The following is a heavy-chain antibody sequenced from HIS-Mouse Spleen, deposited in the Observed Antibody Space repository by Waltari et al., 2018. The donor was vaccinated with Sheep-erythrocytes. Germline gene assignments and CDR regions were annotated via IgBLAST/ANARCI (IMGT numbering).Heavy chain of an antibody. CDR2: IYSGGRT. J-gene: IGHJ3*02. CDR3: ARGAGGFVGAHDAFDI. CDR1: GFTVSSNY. V-gene: IGHV3-53*01. D-gene: IGHD1-26*01. Sequence: EVQLVESGGGLIQPGGSLRLSCAASGFTVSSNYMSWVRQAPGKGLEWVSGIYSGGRTYSADSVKGRFTISRDNSKNTLYLQMNSLRAEDTAVYYCARGAGGFVGAHDAFDIWGQGTMVTVSS.